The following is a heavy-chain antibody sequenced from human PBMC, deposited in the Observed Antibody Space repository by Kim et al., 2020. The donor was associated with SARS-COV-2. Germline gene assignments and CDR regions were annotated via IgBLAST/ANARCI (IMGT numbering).Heavy chain of an antibody. V-gene: IGHV3-33*01. CDR3: AREDYGGNPDYFYGMDV. D-gene: IGHD4-17*01. CDR1: GFVFSSYG. Sequence: GSLRLSCAASGFVFSSYGMHWVRQAPGKGLEWVAVIWYDGCGKYYSDSVKGRFTISRDNSKNTLFLEMNSLRAEDTAIYYCAREDYGGNPDYFYGMDVWGQGTTVTVSS. J-gene: IGHJ6*02. CDR2: IWYDGCGK.